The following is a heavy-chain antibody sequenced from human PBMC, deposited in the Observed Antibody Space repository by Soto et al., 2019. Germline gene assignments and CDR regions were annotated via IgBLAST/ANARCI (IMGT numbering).Heavy chain of an antibody. J-gene: IGHJ4*02. V-gene: IGHV1-8*01. D-gene: IGHD1-20*01. CDR2: MYPDSGNT. CDR3: ARESGISGTGRTGLDY. CDR1: GYTFTTYD. Sequence: QVQLVQSGAEVKKPGASVKVSCKASGYTFTTYDVNWVRQATGQGLEWMGSMYPDSGNTAYAQKFHGRVTMTRNTSISTAYMELSSLTSEDTAVYFCARESGISGTGRTGLDYWGQGTLVTVSS.